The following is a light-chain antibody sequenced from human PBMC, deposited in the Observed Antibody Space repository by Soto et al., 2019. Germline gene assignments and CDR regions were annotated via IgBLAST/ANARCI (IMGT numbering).Light chain of an antibody. Sequence: EVVITQSPASRAGSPGRTACLSCRASQSVSSNLAWYQQKPGQAPRLLIYGASTRATGIPARFSGSGSGTECTPTISCLQSEDFAPYYCHQYGSSPRPFGPGTKVDIK. CDR2: GAS. J-gene: IGKJ1*01. CDR3: HQYGSSPRP. CDR1: QSVSSN. V-gene: IGKV3-15*01.